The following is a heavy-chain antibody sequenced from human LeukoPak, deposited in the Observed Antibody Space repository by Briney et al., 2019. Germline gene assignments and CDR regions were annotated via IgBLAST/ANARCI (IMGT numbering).Heavy chain of an antibody. Sequence: SETLSLTCTVSGGSISSYYWSWIRQPPGKGLEWIGYIYYSGSTNYNPSLKSRVTISVDTSKNQFSPKLSSVTAADTAVYYCARARGYSYGSWGQGTLVTVSS. CDR3: ARARGYSYGS. V-gene: IGHV4-59*01. CDR1: GGSISSYY. D-gene: IGHD5-18*01. CDR2: IYYSGST. J-gene: IGHJ4*02.